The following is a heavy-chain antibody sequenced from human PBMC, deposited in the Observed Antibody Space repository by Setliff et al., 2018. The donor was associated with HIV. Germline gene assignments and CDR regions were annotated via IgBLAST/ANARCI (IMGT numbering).Heavy chain of an antibody. CDR2: ISFSGRST. J-gene: IGHJ4*02. D-gene: IGHD3-10*01. CDR1: GFTFSSSA. Sequence: PGGSLRLSCAASGFTFSSSAMGWVRHAPGRGLEWVSGISFSGRSTYYADSVKGRFTVSRDTSRKTFYLQMNRLRAEDTAFYYCAKKTAAYTSGSWLHYWGQGTLVTVSS. CDR3: AKKTAAYTSGSWLHY. V-gene: IGHV3-23*01.